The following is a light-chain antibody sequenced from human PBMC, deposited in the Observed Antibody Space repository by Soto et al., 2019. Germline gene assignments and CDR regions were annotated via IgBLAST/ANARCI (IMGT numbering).Light chain of an antibody. CDR1: QSVSSY. V-gene: IGKV3-11*01. J-gene: IGKJ4*01. CDR3: QQRSNWPST. CDR2: DAS. Sequence: EIGLTQSPATLSLSPGERAALSRRASQSVSSYLAWYQQKPGQAPRLLIYDASNRATGIPARFSGSGSGTDFTLTISSLEPEDFAVYYCQQRSNWPSTFGGGTKVDIK.